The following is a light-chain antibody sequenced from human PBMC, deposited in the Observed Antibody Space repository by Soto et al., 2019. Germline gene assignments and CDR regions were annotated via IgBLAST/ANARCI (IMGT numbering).Light chain of an antibody. V-gene: IGKV3-20*01. CDR2: GAS. J-gene: IGKJ1*01. CDR1: QSVSSSY. CDR3: QQYGTSPWT. Sequence: EIVLTQSPGTLTLSPGERATLSCRASQSVSSSYLAWYQQKPGQAPRLLIYGASSRATGIPDTFSGSGSGTDFTLTISRLEPEYFAVYYCQQYGTSPWTFGQGTNIEI.